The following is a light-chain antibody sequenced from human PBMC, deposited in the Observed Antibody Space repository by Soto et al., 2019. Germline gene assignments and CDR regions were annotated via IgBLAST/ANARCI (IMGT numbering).Light chain of an antibody. Sequence: QSALTQPASVSGSPGQSITISCTGTSSDVGGYNYVSWYQQHPGIAPKLMISEVSNRPSGVSNRFSGSKSGNTASLTISGLXAEDEADYYCSSYTSSSTLVFGGGTKLTVL. V-gene: IGLV2-14*01. CDR2: EVS. CDR1: SSDVGGYNY. J-gene: IGLJ2*01. CDR3: SSYTSSSTLV.